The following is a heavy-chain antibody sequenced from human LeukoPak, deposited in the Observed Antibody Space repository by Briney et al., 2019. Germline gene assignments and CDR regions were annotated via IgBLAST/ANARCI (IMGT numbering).Heavy chain of an antibody. CDR1: GFTVSSNY. D-gene: IGHD1-26*01. V-gene: IGHV3-53*01. Sequence: GGSLRLSCAASGFTVSSNYMSWVRQAPGKGLEWVSVIYGGGSTYYADSVKGRFTISRDNSKNTLYLQMNSLRAEDTAVYYCARDPGRGSRYYYYGMDVWGQGTTVTVSS. CDR2: IYGGGST. J-gene: IGHJ6*02. CDR3: ARDPGRGSRYYYYGMDV.